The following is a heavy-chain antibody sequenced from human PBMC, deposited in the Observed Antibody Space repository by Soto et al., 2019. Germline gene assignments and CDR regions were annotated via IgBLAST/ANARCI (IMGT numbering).Heavy chain of an antibody. CDR1: GHTLTELS. CDR3: ATDFRSASHGGGFHY. J-gene: IGHJ4*02. Sequence: QVQMVQSGAEVKKSGASVKVSCKVSGHTLTELSIHWVRQTPGKGLEWMGGFDPKTHDTMYVQKFQGRITMPGDTSTHTAYMELSNLRSEDTATYYCATDFRSASHGGGFHYWGQGNLVTVSS. D-gene: IGHD6-25*01. V-gene: IGHV1-24*01. CDR2: FDPKTHDT.